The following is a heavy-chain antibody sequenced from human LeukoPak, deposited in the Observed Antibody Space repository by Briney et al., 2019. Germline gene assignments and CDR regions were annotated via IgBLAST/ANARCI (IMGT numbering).Heavy chain of an antibody. CDR1: GASINNGGYY. CDR3: ARGDSGASEYFQD. Sequence: PSETLSLTCNVSGASINNGGYYWTWIRQHPGKGLEWIGYIYYSGTTYYNPSLKSRITMSIDTSKNHFSLRLNSGTAADTAVYFCARGDSGASEYFQDWGQGTLVTVSS. D-gene: IGHD6-25*01. V-gene: IGHV4-31*03. CDR2: IYYSGTT. J-gene: IGHJ1*01.